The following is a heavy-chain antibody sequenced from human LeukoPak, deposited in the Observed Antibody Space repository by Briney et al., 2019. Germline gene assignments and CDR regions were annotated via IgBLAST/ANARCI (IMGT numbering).Heavy chain of an antibody. Sequence: GGSLRLSCAASGFTFSSYSMNWVRQAPGKGLEWVSYISSSSSTIYYADSVKGRFTISRDDAENSLDLQMNSLRDEDTAVYYCARAMRSGYDYWGQGTLVTVSS. J-gene: IGHJ4*02. D-gene: IGHD5-12*01. CDR1: GFTFSSYS. V-gene: IGHV3-48*02. CDR3: ARAMRSGYDY. CDR2: ISSSSSTI.